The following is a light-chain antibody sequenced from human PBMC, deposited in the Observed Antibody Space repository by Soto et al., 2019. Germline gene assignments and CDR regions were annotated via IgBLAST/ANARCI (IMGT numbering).Light chain of an antibody. CDR2: DAY. V-gene: IGKV3-20*01. J-gene: IGKJ1*01. CDR1: QSVDTY. CDR3: QQYGSSPDT. Sequence: EIVLTQSPATLSLSPGERATLSCRASQSVDTYLAWYQHKPGQAPRLLIYDAYNRATGIPARFSGSGSGTDFTLTISRLEPEDFAVYYCQQYGSSPDTFGQGTKVDIK.